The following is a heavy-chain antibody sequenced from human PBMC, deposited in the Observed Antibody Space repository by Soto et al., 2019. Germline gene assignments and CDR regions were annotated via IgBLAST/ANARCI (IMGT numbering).Heavy chain of an antibody. D-gene: IGHD1-1*01. CDR3: ARRAETNGWNGFGADKYYFDF. CDR1: GFTFTSYD. Sequence: ASVKVSCKASGFTFTSYDIYWVRQATGQGLEWMGWMNPNTGNSGYAQKFQGRVTMTSDTSISTAHMELSSLRSEDTAVYYCARRAETNGWNGFGADKYYFDFWGQGTLVTVSS. CDR2: MNPNTGNS. J-gene: IGHJ4*02. V-gene: IGHV1-8*01.